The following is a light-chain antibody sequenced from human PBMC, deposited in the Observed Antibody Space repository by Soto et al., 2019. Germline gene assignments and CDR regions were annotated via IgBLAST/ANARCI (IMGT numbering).Light chain of an antibody. CDR2: GAS. Sequence: EIVMTQSPATLSVSPGERATLSCRASQSVSSNLAWYQQKPGQAPRLLIYGASTRATGIPARFSGSGSGTEFTLTISSLQSEDFAVYYCQQYGNSPPTFGGGTKVEIK. CDR1: QSVSSN. J-gene: IGKJ4*01. CDR3: QQYGNSPPT. V-gene: IGKV3-15*01.